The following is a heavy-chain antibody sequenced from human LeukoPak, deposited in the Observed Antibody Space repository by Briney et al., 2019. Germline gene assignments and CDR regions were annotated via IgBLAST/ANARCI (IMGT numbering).Heavy chain of an antibody. Sequence: PGGSLRLSCAASGFTFDGYGMSWVRQTPGEGLEWVSSTNWNGGRKAYADSVKGRFTISRDNTNNSLYLQMNSLRAEDTALYYCARAGGYSDGYYYMDVWGKGTTVTVSS. D-gene: IGHD5-18*01. CDR1: GFTFDGYG. CDR3: ARAGGYSDGYYYMDV. CDR2: TNWNGGRK. J-gene: IGHJ6*03. V-gene: IGHV3-20*04.